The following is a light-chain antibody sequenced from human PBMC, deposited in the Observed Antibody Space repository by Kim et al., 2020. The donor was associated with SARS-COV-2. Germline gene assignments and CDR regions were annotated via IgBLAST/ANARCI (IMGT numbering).Light chain of an antibody. J-gene: IGKJ1*01. Sequence: EIVLTQTPGTLSLSPVERATLSCRASQSVSSSFLAWYQHKPGQAPRLLIHGASSRATGIPDRFSGSGSGTDFTLTINRLEPEDFAVYYCQQYGSSAEKKWKFGQGNKV. CDR3: QQYGSSAEKKWK. CDR1: QSVSSSF. CDR2: GAS. V-gene: IGKV3-20*01.